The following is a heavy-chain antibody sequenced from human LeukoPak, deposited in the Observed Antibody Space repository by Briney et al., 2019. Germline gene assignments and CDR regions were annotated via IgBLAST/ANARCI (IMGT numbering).Heavy chain of an antibody. CDR2: INPNSGGT. CDR3: AREGFIAARPTDYYYGMDV. Sequence: ASVKVSCKASGYTFTGYYMHWVRQAPGQGLEWMGWINPNSGGTNYAQKFQGRVTMTRDTSISTAYMELSRLRSDDTAVYYCAREGFIAARPTDYYYGMDVWGQGTTVTASS. V-gene: IGHV1-2*02. CDR1: GYTFTGYY. D-gene: IGHD6-6*01. J-gene: IGHJ6*02.